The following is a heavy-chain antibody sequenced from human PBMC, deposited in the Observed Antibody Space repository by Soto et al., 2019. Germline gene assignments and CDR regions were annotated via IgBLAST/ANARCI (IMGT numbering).Heavy chain of an antibody. D-gene: IGHD3-22*01. CDR1: GGTFSSYA. Sequence: SVKVSCKASGGTFSSYAISWVRQAPGQGLEWIGGIIPIFGTANYAQKFQGRVTITADESTSTAYMELSSLRSEDTAVYYCARDESYYYYDSSGYSPDAFDIWGQGTMVTVSS. V-gene: IGHV1-69*13. CDR2: IIPIFGTA. CDR3: ARDESYYYYDSSGYSPDAFDI. J-gene: IGHJ3*02.